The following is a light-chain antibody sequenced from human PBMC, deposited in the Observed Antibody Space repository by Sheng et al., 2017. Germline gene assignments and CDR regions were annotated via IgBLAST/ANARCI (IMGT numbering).Light chain of an antibody. J-gene: IGKJ2*01. Sequence: EIVMTQSPPTLSVSPGERVTLSCRASQSVSTNLAWYQQKPGHAPRLLIYEASTRTTGSPDRFSGSGSGTEFTLTISSLQSEDLAVYYCQQYNDWPMYTFGQGTEGGD. V-gene: IGKV3-15*01. CDR3: QQYNDWPMYT. CDR2: EAS. CDR1: QSVSTN.